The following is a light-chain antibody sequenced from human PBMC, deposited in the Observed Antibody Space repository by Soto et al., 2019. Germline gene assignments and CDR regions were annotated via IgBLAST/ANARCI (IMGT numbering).Light chain of an antibody. V-gene: IGLV9-49*03. CDR2: VGTGGIVG. J-gene: IGLJ2*01. CDR3: GADHGSGSIFV. CDR1: SSYSNYK. Sequence: QSVLTQPPSASASLGASVTLTCTLSSSYSNYKVDWYQQRPGKGPRFVMRVGTGGIVGSKGDGIPDRFSVLGSGLNRYLTIKNIQEEDESDYHCGADHGSGSIFVFGGGTKLTVL.